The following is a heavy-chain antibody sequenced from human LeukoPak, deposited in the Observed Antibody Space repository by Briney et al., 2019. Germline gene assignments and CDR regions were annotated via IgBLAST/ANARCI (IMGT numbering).Heavy chain of an antibody. CDR2: TYYRSKWYN. CDR3: ARARSDYDILTGYYTYYYFDY. V-gene: IGHV6-1*01. CDR1: GDSVSSNSAA. D-gene: IGHD3-9*01. J-gene: IGHJ4*02. Sequence: SQTLSLTCAISGDSVSSNSAAWNWIRQSPSRGLEWLGRTYYRSKWYNDYAVSVKSRITINPDTSKNQFSLQLNSVTPEDTAVYYCARARSDYDILTGYYTYYYFDYWGQGTLVTVSS.